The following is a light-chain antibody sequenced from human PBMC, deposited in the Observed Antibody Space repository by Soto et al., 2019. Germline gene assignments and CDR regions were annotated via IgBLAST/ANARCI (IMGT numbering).Light chain of an antibody. CDR2: AAN. Sequence: EIVLTQSPGTLSVSPGERAALSCKASQSVTSNYLAWYQQRPGQAPRLLIYAANRRATGSPDRLTGSGSGTDFNLTISSLEHEDSALYYCQQYAGAPWTFGQGTRVEIK. CDR3: QQYAGAPWT. J-gene: IGKJ1*01. V-gene: IGKV3-20*01. CDR1: QSVTSNY.